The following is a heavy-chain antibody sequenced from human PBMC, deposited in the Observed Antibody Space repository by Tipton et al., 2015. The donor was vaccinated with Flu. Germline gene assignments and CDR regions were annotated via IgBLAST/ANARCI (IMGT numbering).Heavy chain of an antibody. Sequence: QLVQSGAEVKKPGASMKVSCKASGYTFTGYYMHWVRQAPGQGLEWMGWINPNSGGTNYAQKFQGRVTMTRDTSTSTAYMELRSLRSDDTAVYYCARAAGYCSGGSCYYFDYWGQGTLVTVSS. CDR3: ARAAGYCSGGSCYYFDY. V-gene: IGHV1-2*02. CDR1: GYTFTGYY. J-gene: IGHJ4*02. CDR2: INPNSGGT. D-gene: IGHD2-15*01.